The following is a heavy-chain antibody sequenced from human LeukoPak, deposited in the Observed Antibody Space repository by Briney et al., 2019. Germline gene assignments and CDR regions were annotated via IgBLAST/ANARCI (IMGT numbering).Heavy chain of an antibody. CDR1: AFTSSSYG. V-gene: IGHV3-30*03. Sequence: GGSLRLSCAASAFTSSSYGMHWVRHAPGEVLEWVAVVAYDGRHKYYADCVQGRFTISRDNSKNTLYLQTNSLRAEDTAVYYCARDLRRIAAYYFDYWGQGSLVTVSS. J-gene: IGHJ4*02. CDR3: ARDLRRIAAYYFDY. CDR2: VAYDGRHK. D-gene: IGHD6-25*01.